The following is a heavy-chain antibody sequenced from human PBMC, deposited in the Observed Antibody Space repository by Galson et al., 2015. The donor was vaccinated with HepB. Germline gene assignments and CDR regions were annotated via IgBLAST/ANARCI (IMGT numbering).Heavy chain of an antibody. CDR1: GYTFTTYN. J-gene: IGHJ4*02. CDR2: ISPSDGAV. V-gene: IGHV1-46*01. Sequence: SVKVSCKATGYTFTTYNIQWVRQAPGQGLEWMGRISPSDGAVHYAQEFQGRVTMTRDTSTSTVYMDLSSLASEDTAVYYCAREEFFTYYFDYWGQGTLVTVSS. D-gene: IGHD3-3*01. CDR3: AREEFFTYYFDY.